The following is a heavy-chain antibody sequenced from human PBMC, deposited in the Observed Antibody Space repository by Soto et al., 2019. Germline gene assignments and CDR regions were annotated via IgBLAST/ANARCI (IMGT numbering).Heavy chain of an antibody. J-gene: IGHJ4*02. CDR2: ITSSSTYT. CDR3: VRGSFCSGGSCYLDY. Sequence: PGGSLRLSCAASGFTFSSYSMNWVRQAPGKGLEWVSSITSSSTYTYYADSLKGRVTISRDNAKNSLWLQMSSLRGEDTAVYYCVRGSFCSGGSCYLDYWGQGALVTV. CDR1: GFTFSSYS. V-gene: IGHV3-21*01. D-gene: IGHD2-15*01.